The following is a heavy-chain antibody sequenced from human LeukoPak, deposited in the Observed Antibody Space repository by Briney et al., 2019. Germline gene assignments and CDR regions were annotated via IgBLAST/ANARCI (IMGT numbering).Heavy chain of an antibody. V-gene: IGHV4-4*07. CDR1: GGSINSYY. Sequence: PSETLSLTCTVSGGSINSYYWSWIRQPAGKGLEWIGRIYTSGSTNYNPSLKSRVTMSVDTSKNQFSLKLSSVTAADTAVYYCARSGYYDFWSGYYSPQNWFDPWGQGTLVTVSS. J-gene: IGHJ5*02. CDR3: ARSGYYDFWSGYYSPQNWFDP. CDR2: IYTSGST. D-gene: IGHD3-3*01.